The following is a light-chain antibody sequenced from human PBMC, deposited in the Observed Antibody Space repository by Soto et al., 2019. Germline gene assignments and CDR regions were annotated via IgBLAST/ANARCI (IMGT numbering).Light chain of an antibody. CDR2: GAS. CDR1: QGISSY. CDR3: QHLNTYPRT. Sequence: DIQLTQSPSFLSASVGDRVTITCRASQGISSYLAWYQQPPGKAPKLLIYGASTLQRGVSSRFSGSGSVTEFTLTISSLQPEDFATYYCQHLNTYPRTFSQGTKLEVK. J-gene: IGKJ2*01. V-gene: IGKV1-9*01.